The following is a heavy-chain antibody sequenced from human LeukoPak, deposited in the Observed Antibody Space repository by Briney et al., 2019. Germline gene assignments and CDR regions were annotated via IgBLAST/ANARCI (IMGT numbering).Heavy chain of an antibody. CDR1: GYTFTGYY. Sequence: ASVKVSCKASGYTFTGYYMHWVRQAPGQGLEWMGWINPNSGGTNYAQKFQGRVTMTRDTSISTAYMELSRLRSDDTAVYYCARDIPLDYDFWGGYPYQLFDYWGQGTLVTVSS. D-gene: IGHD3-3*01. V-gene: IGHV1-2*02. CDR3: ARDIPLDYDFWGGYPYQLFDY. CDR2: INPNSGGT. J-gene: IGHJ4*02.